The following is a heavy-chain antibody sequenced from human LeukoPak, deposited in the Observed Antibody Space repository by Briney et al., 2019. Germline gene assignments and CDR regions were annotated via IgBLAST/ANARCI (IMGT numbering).Heavy chain of an antibody. J-gene: IGHJ4*02. CDR2: ISSSGVTI. V-gene: IGHV3-48*03. CDR1: GFTFSNYE. Sequence: PGVSLRLSCAASGFTFSNYEMNRVRQAPGKGLEWISYISSSGVTIYYADSVKGRFTISRDNAKNSLNLQLNSLRPEDTAVYYCAREAYSGYDFYFDYWGQGTLVTVSS. CDR3: AREAYSGYDFYFDY. D-gene: IGHD5-12*01.